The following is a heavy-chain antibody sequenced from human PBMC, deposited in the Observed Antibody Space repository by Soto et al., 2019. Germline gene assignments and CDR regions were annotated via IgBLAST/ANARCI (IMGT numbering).Heavy chain of an antibody. V-gene: IGHV1-3*01. D-gene: IGHD2-2*01. CDR1: GYTFTSYA. CDR3: ARFIVVPAASYYYYYGMDV. J-gene: IGHJ6*02. CDR2: INAGNGNT. Sequence: QVQLVQSGAEVKKPGASVKVSCKASGYTFTSYAIHWVRQAPGQRLEWMGWINAGNGNTKYSQKFQGRVTITRDTSASTAYMELSSLRSEDTAVYYCARFIVVPAASYYYYYGMDVWGQGTTVTVSS.